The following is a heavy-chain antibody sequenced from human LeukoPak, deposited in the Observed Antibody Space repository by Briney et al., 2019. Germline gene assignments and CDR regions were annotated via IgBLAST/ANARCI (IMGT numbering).Heavy chain of an antibody. Sequence: ASVKVSCKASGYTFTNYDINWVRQATGQGLEWMGYMKPNSGNTGYAQKFQGRVTMTRDTSISTAYMELSSLTSEDTALYYCAKQVWYSSSWYSDYWGPGTLVTVSS. D-gene: IGHD6-13*01. V-gene: IGHV1-8*01. CDR2: MKPNSGNT. CDR1: GYTFTNYD. CDR3: AKQVWYSSSWYSDY. J-gene: IGHJ4*02.